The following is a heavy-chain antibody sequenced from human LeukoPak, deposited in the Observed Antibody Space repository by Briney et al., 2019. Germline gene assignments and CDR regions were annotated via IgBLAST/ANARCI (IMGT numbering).Heavy chain of an antibody. Sequence: ASVKVSRKVSGYTFTGNYMHWVRQAPGQGLEWMGWINPNSGGTNYAQKFQGRVAMTRDTSISTAYMELSRLRSDDTAVYYCARDTGGYDYWGQGTLVTVSS. CDR1: GYTFTGNY. V-gene: IGHV1-2*02. J-gene: IGHJ4*02. CDR2: INPNSGGT. D-gene: IGHD5-12*01. CDR3: ARDTGGYDY.